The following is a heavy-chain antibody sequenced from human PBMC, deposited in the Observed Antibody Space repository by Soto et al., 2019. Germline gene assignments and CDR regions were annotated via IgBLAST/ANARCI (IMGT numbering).Heavy chain of an antibody. Sequence: ASVKVSCKASGYTFTSYGISWVRQAPGQGLEWMGWISAYNGNTNYAQKHQGRVTMTTDTSTSTAYMELRSLRSDDTAVYYCARDPGDILTGYPYDYWGQGTLVTVSS. V-gene: IGHV1-18*01. CDR3: ARDPGDILTGYPYDY. D-gene: IGHD3-9*01. J-gene: IGHJ4*02. CDR1: GYTFTSYG. CDR2: ISAYNGNT.